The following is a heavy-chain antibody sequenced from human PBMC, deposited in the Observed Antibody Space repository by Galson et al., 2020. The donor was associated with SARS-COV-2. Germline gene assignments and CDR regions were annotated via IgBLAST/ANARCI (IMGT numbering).Heavy chain of an antibody. D-gene: IGHD4-4*01. Sequence: HGESPKISCNGSAYSFTSYWISWVRQMPGKGLEWMGRIDPSDSYTNYSPSFQGHVTISADKSISTAYLQWSSLKASDTAMYYCARQPTAIYNDYWGQGTLVTVSS. CDR1: AYSFTSYW. J-gene: IGHJ4*02. V-gene: IGHV5-10-1*01. CDR2: IDPSDSYT. CDR3: ARQPTAIYNDY.